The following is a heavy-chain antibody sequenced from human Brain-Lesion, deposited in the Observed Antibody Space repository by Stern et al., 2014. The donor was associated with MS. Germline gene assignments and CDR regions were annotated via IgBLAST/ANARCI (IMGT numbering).Heavy chain of an antibody. CDR1: GGSISSSSYY. D-gene: IGHD3-10*01. CDR3: AKLWLGELPESPFDY. V-gene: IGHV4-39*01. CDR2: IYYRGST. Sequence: QVQLQESGPGLVKPSETLSLTCTVSGGSISSSSYYWGWIRQPPGKGLEWIGSIYYRGSTYYNPSLKSRVTISMDTSKNPVFLRLSSVTAADTAVYFCAKLWLGELPESPFDYWGQGTLVTVSS. J-gene: IGHJ4*02.